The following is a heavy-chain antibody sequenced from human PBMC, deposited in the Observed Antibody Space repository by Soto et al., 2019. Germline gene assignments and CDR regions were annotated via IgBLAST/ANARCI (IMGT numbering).Heavy chain of an antibody. D-gene: IGHD3-22*01. J-gene: IGHJ4*02. CDR2: IYYSGST. Sequence: SETLSLTCTVSGGSISSYYWRWIRQPPGKGLEWIGYIYYSGSTNYNPSLKSRVTISVDTSKNQFSLKLSSVTAADTAVYYCASLTYDSSGYPDYWGQGTLVTVS. CDR3: ASLTYDSSGYPDY. V-gene: IGHV4-59*01. CDR1: GGSISSYY.